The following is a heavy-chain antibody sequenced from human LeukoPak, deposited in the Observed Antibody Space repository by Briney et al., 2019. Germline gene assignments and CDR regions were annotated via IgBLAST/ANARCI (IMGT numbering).Heavy chain of an antibody. CDR1: GITLSNYG. CDR3: AKRGVVIRVILVGFHKEAYYFDS. V-gene: IGHV3-23*01. J-gene: IGHJ4*02. Sequence: GGSLRLSCAVSGITLSNYGMSWVRQAPGKGLEWVAGISDSGGRTNYADSVKGRFTISRDNPKNTLYLQMNSPRAEDTAVYFCAKRGVVIRVILVGFHKEAYYFDSWGQGALVTVSS. D-gene: IGHD3-22*01. CDR2: ISDSGGRT.